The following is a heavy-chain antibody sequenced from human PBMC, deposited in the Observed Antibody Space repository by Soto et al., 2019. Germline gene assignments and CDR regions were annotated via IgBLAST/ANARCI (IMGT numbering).Heavy chain of an antibody. CDR1: SGCFSCYY. Sequence: TSETLALTFSIYSGCFSCYYWSWIRQPPGKWLEWIGEISQSGHTNYSPSLKSRVSISIDTSKKQFSLHLASVSAADTDVYYCERDPKVSGSSQTRPDFWGQGTLVTVYS. CDR3: ERDPKVSGSSQTRPDF. CDR2: ISQSGHT. V-gene: IGHV4-34*01. D-gene: IGHD6-6*01. J-gene: IGHJ4*02.